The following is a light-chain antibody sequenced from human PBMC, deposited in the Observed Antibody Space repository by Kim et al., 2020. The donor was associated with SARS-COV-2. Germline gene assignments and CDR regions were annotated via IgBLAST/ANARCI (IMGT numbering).Light chain of an antibody. J-gene: IGKJ1*01. CDR2: AAS. Sequence: EIVLMQSPGTLSLSPGERATLSCRASQSVSTNYLAWYQHKPGQAPRLLIYAASRRATGIPDRFSSSGSGTDFTLTMSRLEPEAFALYCFQQYSGSATLGQGTKGDIK. CDR3: QQYSGSAT. CDR1: QSVSTNY. V-gene: IGKV3-20*01.